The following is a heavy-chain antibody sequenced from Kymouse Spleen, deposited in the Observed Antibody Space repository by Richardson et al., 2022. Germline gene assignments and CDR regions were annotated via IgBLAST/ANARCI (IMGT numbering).Heavy chain of an antibody. CDR3: ARERQWLVRVWYFDL. Sequence: EVQLVESGGGLVKPGGSLRLSCAASGFTFSSYSMNWVRQAPGKGLEWVSSISSSSSYIYYADSVKGRFTISRDNAKNSLYLQMNSLRAEDTAVYYCARERQWLVRVWYFDLWGRGTLVTVSS. V-gene: IGHV3-21*03. CDR1: GFTFSSYS. D-gene: IGHD6-19*01. CDR2: ISSSSSYI. J-gene: IGHJ2*01.